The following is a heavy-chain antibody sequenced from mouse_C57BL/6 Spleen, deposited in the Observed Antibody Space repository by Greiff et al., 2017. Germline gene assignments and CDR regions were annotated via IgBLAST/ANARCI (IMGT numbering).Heavy chain of an antibody. V-gene: IGHV1-62-2*01. CDR2: FYPGSGSI. CDR1: GYTFTEYT. CDR3: ARHEGIYYGSSDWYFDV. D-gene: IGHD1-1*01. Sequence: VQLQQSGAELVKPGASVKLSCKASGYTFTEYTIHWVKQRSGQGLEWIGWFYPGSGSIKYNEKFKDKATLTADKSSSTVYMELSRLTSEDSAVXFCARHEGIYYGSSDWYFDVWGTGTTVTVSS. J-gene: IGHJ1*03.